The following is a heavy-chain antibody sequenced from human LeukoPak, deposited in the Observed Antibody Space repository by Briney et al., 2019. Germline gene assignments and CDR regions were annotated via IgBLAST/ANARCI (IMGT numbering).Heavy chain of an antibody. CDR2: IYYSGST. J-gene: IGHJ5*02. CDR1: GGSISSYY. Sequence: SETLSLTWTVSGGSISSYYWSWIRQPPGKGLEWIGYIYYSGSTNYNPTLKSRVTISVDTSKNQFSLKLSSVTAADTAVYYCARYRWGFDPWGQGTLVTVSS. V-gene: IGHV4-59*01. D-gene: IGHD3-16*01. CDR3: ARYRWGFDP.